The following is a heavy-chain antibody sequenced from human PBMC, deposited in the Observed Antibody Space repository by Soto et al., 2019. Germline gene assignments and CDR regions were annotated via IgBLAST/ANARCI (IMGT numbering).Heavy chain of an antibody. CDR2: ISGSGGST. J-gene: IGHJ4*02. D-gene: IGHD1-26*01. CDR3: AKGYAPLRVGATAFDY. Sequence: GGSLRLSCAASGFTFSSYAMSWVRQAPGKGLEWVSAISGSGGSTYYADSVKGRFTISRDNSKNTLYLQMNSLRAEDTAVYYCAKGYAPLRVGATAFDYWGQGTLVTVSS. CDR1: GFTFSSYA. V-gene: IGHV3-23*01.